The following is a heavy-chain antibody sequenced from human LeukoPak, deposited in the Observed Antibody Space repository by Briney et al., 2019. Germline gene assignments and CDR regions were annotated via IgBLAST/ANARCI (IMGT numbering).Heavy chain of an antibody. Sequence: GGSLRLSCAASGFTFSSYGMHWVRQAPGKGLEWVAVISYDGINKYYADSVKGRFTISRDNSMNTLYLQMNSLRPEDTAIYYCVKDTSRTAAGTTWGSLDYWGQGTLVTVS. CDR1: GFTFSSYG. CDR3: VKDTSRTAAGTTWGSLDY. J-gene: IGHJ4*02. CDR2: ISYDGINK. V-gene: IGHV3-30*18. D-gene: IGHD6-13*01.